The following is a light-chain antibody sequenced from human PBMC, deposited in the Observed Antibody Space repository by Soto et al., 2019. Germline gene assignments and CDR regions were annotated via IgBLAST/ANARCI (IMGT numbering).Light chain of an antibody. V-gene: IGKV3-20*01. CDR1: QSVSSSY. Sequence: EIVLTQSPGTLSLSPGERATLSCRASQSVSSSYLAWYQQKPGQAPRLLIYVASSMATGIPDRFSGSGSGTDFTLTISRLEPEDFAVYYCQQYGSSPRYTFGQGTKLEIK. J-gene: IGKJ2*01. CDR3: QQYGSSPRYT. CDR2: VAS.